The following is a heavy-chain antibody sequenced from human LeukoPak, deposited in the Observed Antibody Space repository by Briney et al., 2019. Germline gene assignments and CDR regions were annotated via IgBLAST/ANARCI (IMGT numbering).Heavy chain of an antibody. CDR2: IYYSGST. CDR1: GGSISSSSYY. V-gene: IGHV4-39*07. Sequence: SETLSLTCTVSGGSISSSSYYWGWIRQPPGKGLEWIGSIYYSGSTYYNPSLKSRVTISVDTSKNQFSLKLSSVTAADTAVYYCARGGYSYGFLHFDKHNWFDPWGQGTLVTVSS. J-gene: IGHJ5*02. D-gene: IGHD5-18*01. CDR3: ARGGYSYGFLHFDKHNWFDP.